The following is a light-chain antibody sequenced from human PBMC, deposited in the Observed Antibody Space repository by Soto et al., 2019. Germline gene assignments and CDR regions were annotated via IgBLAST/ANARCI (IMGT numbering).Light chain of an antibody. CDR3: QQYGGLFRT. Sequence: EIVLTQSPGTLSLSPGEGATLSCRASQSASGNYLAWYQHKPGQAPRLLIYTASNRAIGIPDKFSGSGSGTVFTLTISKLEPEDFAVYYCQQYGGLFRTFGQGTKVEI. CDR1: QSASGNY. V-gene: IGKV3-20*01. CDR2: TAS. J-gene: IGKJ1*01.